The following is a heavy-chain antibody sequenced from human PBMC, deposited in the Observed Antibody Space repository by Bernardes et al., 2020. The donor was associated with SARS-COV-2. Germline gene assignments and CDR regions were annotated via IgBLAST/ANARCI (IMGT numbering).Heavy chain of an antibody. CDR1: GFIFSTYG. Sequence: GGSLRLSCAATGFIFSTYGMHWVRQAPGKGLEWVAIISHDGSQKYYADSVKGRFTISRDNSKSTLYVETNSLRSDDTAVYYCAKASTRGQLVGAILLPDYWGQGTLVTVSS. V-gene: IGHV3-30*18. CDR2: ISHDGSQK. J-gene: IGHJ4*02. D-gene: IGHD1-26*01. CDR3: AKASTRGQLVGAILLPDY.